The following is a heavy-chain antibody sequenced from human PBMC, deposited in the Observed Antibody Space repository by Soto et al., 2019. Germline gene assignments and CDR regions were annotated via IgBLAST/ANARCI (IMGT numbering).Heavy chain of an antibody. V-gene: IGHV3-23*01. CDR3: ARWSYLDY. Sequence: PGESLKISCAASGFSFGSYALSWVRQAPGKGLEWVSTISGSDGKTFYADSVKGRFSISRDTSQSTLYLQMNSLRADDTAIYYCARWSYLDYWGQGTRVTVSS. CDR1: GFSFGSYA. CDR2: ISGSDGKT. J-gene: IGHJ4*02. D-gene: IGHD3-3*01.